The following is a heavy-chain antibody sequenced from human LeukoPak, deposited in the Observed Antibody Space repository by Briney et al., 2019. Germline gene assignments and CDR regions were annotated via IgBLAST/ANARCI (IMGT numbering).Heavy chain of an antibody. CDR2: IYYSGST. CDR3: ASGGYFDWLLSH. CDR1: SGSFSGYY. J-gene: IGHJ4*02. Sequence: PSETLSLTCAVYSGSFSGYYWSWIRQPPGKGLEWIGSIYYSGSTYYNPSLKSRVTISVDTSKNQFSLKLSSVTAADTAVYYCASGGYFDWLLSHWGQGTLVTVSS. V-gene: IGHV4-34*01. D-gene: IGHD3-9*01.